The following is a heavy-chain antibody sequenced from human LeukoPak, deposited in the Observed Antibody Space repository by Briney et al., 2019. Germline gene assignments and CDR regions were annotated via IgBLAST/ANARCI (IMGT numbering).Heavy chain of an antibody. J-gene: IGHJ4*02. V-gene: IGHV1-18*04. CDR3: ARLIAVAGTADY. CDR2: ISAYNGNT. Sequence: ASVKVSCKASGYTFTSYGISWVRQAPGQGLEWMGWISAYNGNTNYAQKLQGRATMTTDTSTSTAYMELRSLRSDDTAVYYCARLIAVAGTADYWGQGTLVTVSS. CDR1: GYTFTSYG. D-gene: IGHD6-19*01.